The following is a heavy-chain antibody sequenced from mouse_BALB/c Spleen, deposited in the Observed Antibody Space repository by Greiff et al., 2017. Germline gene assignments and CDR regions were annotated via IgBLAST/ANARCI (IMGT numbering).Heavy chain of an antibody. CDR3: ASDSSGYGAMDY. CDR1: GFNIKDYY. Sequence: EVQGVESGAELVRPGALVKLSCKASGFNIKDYYMHWVKQRPEQGLEWIGWIDPENGNTIYDPKFQGKASITADTSSNTAYLQLSSLTSEDTAVYYCASDSSGYGAMDYWGQGTSVTVSS. CDR2: IDPENGNT. D-gene: IGHD3-2*01. V-gene: IGHV14-1*02. J-gene: IGHJ4*01.